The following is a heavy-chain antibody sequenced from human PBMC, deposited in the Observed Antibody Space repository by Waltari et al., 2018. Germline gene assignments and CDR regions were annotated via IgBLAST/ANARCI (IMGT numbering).Heavy chain of an antibody. Sequence: QLQLHESGPGEVKASETLSLTCSVSGHSITNPYWAWVRQPPGKGLEWIGNVLYSEPVTFYNPSLKSRVAISVDASRNEVSLTLTSVTAADTAIYFCARSISVTDYGMDLWGRGTNVTVS. CDR3: ARSISVTDYGMDL. V-gene: IGHV4-39*01. J-gene: IGHJ6*02. CDR2: VLYSEPVT. CDR1: GHSITNPY. D-gene: IGHD2-21*02.